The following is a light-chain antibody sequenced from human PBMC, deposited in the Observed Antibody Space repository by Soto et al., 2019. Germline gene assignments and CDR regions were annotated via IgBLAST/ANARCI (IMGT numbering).Light chain of an antibody. CDR2: KVS. CDR1: QSLVYSDGNTY. Sequence: DVVLTQSPLSLPVTLGQPASISCRSSQSLVYSDGNTYLTWFQQRPGQSPRRLIYKVSNRDSGVPERFSGSGSGTDFTLKITRVEAEDVGVYYCMQGTHWYTFGQGTKLEIK. CDR3: MQGTHWYT. J-gene: IGKJ2*01. V-gene: IGKV2-30*01.